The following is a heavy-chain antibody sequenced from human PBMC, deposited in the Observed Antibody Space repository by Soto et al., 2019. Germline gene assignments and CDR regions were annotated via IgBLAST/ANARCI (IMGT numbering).Heavy chain of an antibody. J-gene: IGHJ5*02. D-gene: IGHD6-13*01. V-gene: IGHV4-4*07. CDR1: GGSISSYY. CDR2: IYTSGST. CDR3: ARGSMYSSSWYPRSRPFDP. Sequence: SETLSLTCTVSGGSISSYYWSWIRQPAGKGLEWIGRIYTSGSTNYNPSLKSRVTMSVDTSKSQFSLKLSSVTAADTAVYYCARGSMYSSSWYPRSRPFDPWGQGTLVTVPQ.